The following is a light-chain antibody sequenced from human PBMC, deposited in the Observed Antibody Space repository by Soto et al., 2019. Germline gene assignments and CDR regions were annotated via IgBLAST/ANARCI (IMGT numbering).Light chain of an antibody. J-gene: IGKJ4*01. Sequence: EIVLTQSPATLSLSPGERATLSCRASQTISRYLAWYQQRPGQAPRLLIYAASNRATDIPARFSGSGSGTDFTLTISSLEPEDFAVYYCQHRNNWPLTFGGGTKVEIK. CDR2: AAS. V-gene: IGKV3-11*01. CDR3: QHRNNWPLT. CDR1: QTISRY.